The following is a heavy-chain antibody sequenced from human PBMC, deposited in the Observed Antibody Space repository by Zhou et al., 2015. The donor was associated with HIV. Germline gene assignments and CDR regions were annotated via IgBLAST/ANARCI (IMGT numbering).Heavy chain of an antibody. CDR1: GYTFTSYD. J-gene: IGHJ4*02. CDR3: ARGRPQRSIAARAIDY. D-gene: IGHD6-6*01. Sequence: QVQLVQSGAEVKKPGASVKVSCKASGYTFTSYDINWVRQATGQGLEWMGWMNPNSGNTGYAQKFQGRVTMTRNTSISTAYMELSSLRSEDTAVYYCARGRPQRSIAARAIDYWGQGTLVTVSS. CDR2: MNPNSGNT. V-gene: IGHV1-8*01.